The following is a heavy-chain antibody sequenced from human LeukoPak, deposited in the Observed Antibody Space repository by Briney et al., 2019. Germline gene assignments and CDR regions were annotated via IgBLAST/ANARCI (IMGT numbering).Heavy chain of an antibody. V-gene: IGHV1-69*13. CDR2: IIPIFGTA. CDR1: GGTSSSYA. D-gene: IGHD2-21*02. CDR3: ARSGDYCGGDCYSWPPPPDI. Sequence: GASVKVSCKASGGTSSSYAISWVRQAPGQGLEWMGGIIPIFGTANYAQKFQGRVTITADESTSTAYMELSSLRSEDTAVYYCARSGDYCGGDCYSWPPPPDIWGQGTMVTVSS. J-gene: IGHJ3*02.